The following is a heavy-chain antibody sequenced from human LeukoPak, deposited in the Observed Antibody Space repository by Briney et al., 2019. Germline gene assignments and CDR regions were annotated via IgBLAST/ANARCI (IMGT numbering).Heavy chain of an antibody. J-gene: IGHJ4*02. CDR2: VSYSGST. CDR1: GGSISSYY. V-gene: IGHV4-59*08. CDR3: ARPGGYSGYDRD. D-gene: IGHD5-12*01. Sequence: SETLSLTCTVSGGSISSYYWSWIRQPPGKGLEWIGYVSYSGSTNYNPSLKSRVTISVDTSKNQFSLKLSSVTAADTAVYYCARPGGYSGYDRDWGQGTLVTVSS.